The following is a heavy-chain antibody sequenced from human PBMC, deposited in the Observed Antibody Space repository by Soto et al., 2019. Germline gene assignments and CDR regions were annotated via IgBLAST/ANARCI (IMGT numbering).Heavy chain of an antibody. CDR2: ISYDGSNK. Sequence: QVQLVESGGGVVQPGRSLRLSCAASGFTFSSYAMHWVRQAPGKGLEWVAVISYDGSNKYYADSVKGRFTISRDNSENTLYLQMNSLRAEDKAVYYCARGDIVVVVAAATGGYFDYWGQGTLVTVSS. J-gene: IGHJ4*02. CDR3: ARGDIVVVVAAATGGYFDY. CDR1: GFTFSSYA. D-gene: IGHD2-15*01. V-gene: IGHV3-30-3*01.